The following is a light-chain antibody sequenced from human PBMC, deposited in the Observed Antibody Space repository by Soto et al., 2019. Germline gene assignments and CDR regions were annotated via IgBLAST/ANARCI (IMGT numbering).Light chain of an antibody. Sequence: EVVMTQSPATLSVSPGERATLSCMASQSVTTNYVAWYQQKPGQAPRLLIYGVSSRATGVPDRFSGRGSGTDFTLTISRLEPEDFAVYYCQQYTDWPLTFGQGTKVQGK. V-gene: IGKV3-20*01. CDR1: QSVTTNY. J-gene: IGKJ1*01. CDR3: QQYTDWPLT. CDR2: GVS.